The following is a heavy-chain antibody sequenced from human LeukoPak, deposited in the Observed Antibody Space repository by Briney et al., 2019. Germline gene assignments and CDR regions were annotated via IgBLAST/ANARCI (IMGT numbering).Heavy chain of an antibody. D-gene: IGHD5-18*01. CDR2: MQSTGNS. CDR1: GGSISTYH. J-gene: IGHJ4*02. Sequence: SETLSLTCTVSGGSISTYHWNWIRKSPEKGLEWIGYMQSTGNSNYNPSLKSRVTMSVDMSRNQIVLNLSSVTAEDTAVYFCARDKQHSYGRYFDHWGQGTLVTVSS. V-gene: IGHV4-59*01. CDR3: ARDKQHSYGRYFDH.